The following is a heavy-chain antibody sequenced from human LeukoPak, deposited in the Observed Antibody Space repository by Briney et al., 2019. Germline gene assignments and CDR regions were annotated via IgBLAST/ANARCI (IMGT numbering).Heavy chain of an antibody. Sequence: ASVKVSCKASGYTFTGYYMRWVRQAPGQGLEWMGWINPNSGGTNYAQKFQGRVTMTRDTSISTAYMELSRLRSDDTAVYYCARAIAVAGTSFDYWGQGTLVTVSS. D-gene: IGHD6-19*01. J-gene: IGHJ4*02. CDR2: INPNSGGT. CDR1: GYTFTGYY. V-gene: IGHV1-2*02. CDR3: ARAIAVAGTSFDY.